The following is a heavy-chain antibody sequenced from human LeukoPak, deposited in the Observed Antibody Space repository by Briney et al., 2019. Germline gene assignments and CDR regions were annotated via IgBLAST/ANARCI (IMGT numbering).Heavy chain of an antibody. CDR1: GFNFNSYW. Sequence: GGSLRLSCAASGFNFNSYWMHWVRQAPGKGLVWVSHINSDGNTTGYADSVKGRFTISRDNANNTLYLQMNSLTTEDTAVYYCANYFNSGPYGDYWGQGIQVTVSS. D-gene: IGHD3-10*01. J-gene: IGHJ4*02. CDR3: ANYFNSGPYGDY. V-gene: IGHV3-74*01. CDR2: INSDGNTT.